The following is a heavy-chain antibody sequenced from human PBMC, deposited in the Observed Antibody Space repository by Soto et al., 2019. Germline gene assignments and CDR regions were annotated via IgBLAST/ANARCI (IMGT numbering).Heavy chain of an antibody. Sequence: SETLSLTYSVSGVSISSSSHYWGWIRQAPGQGLEWIGSGYQSGNTYYNPSLRNRVAVSVDTSTNQISLKVKSVTAADTAMYVCARHALQNEFDGWGQGTPVTVYS. CDR1: GVSISSSSHY. J-gene: IGHJ4*02. CDR3: ARHALQNEFDG. D-gene: IGHD3-9*01. CDR2: GYQSGNT. V-gene: IGHV4-39*01.